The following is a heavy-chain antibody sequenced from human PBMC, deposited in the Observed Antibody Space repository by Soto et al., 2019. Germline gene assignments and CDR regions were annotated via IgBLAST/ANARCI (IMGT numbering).Heavy chain of an antibody. D-gene: IGHD6-13*01. CDR2: IIRDGSST. J-gene: IGHJ6*02. V-gene: IGHV3-74*01. CDR3: GRGGSGIYGMDI. CDR1: GFTFSSYW. Sequence: EVQLVESGGGLVQPGGSLRLACAASGFTFSSYWMHWVRQAPGKGLVWISRIIRDGSSTNYAHYVKGRFTISRDNAKNTLYLEINSLRADDTAVYFCGRGGSGIYGMDIWGQGTTVIVSS.